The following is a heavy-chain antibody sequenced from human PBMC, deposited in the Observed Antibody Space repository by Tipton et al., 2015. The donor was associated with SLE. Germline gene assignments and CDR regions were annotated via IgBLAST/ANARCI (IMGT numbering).Heavy chain of an antibody. Sequence: LRLSCTASGFTFSSQAMSWVRQTPGKGLEWVAFIRYDGSSEYYADSVKGRFTIGRDKSKNTLYLQMNSLRPVDTAVYYCAKHGVYGMDVWGRGTAVTVSS. CDR3: AKHGVYGMDV. D-gene: IGHD3-3*01. V-gene: IGHV3-30*02. CDR1: GFTFSSQA. J-gene: IGHJ6*02. CDR2: IRYDGSSE.